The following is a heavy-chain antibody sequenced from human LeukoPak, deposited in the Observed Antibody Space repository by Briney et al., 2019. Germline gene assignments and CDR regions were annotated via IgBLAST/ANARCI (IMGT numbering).Heavy chain of an antibody. D-gene: IGHD5-18*01. CDR1: GGSISSGGYY. Sequence: SQTLSLTCTVSGGSISSGGYYWNWIRQHPTEGLEWIGHIYYTGRTTYNPSVKSRVTISADTSKNQFSLKLNSVTAADTAVYFCASAPLGNSFGYMAYGGQGALVTVSS. V-gene: IGHV4-31*03. J-gene: IGHJ4*02. CDR2: IYYTGRT. CDR3: ASAPLGNSFGYMAY.